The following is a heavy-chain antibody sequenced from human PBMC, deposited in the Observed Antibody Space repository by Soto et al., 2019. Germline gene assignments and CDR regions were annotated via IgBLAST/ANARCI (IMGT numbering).Heavy chain of an antibody. CDR3: ATQGFYRMGV. V-gene: IGHV4-4*02. CDR2: IHHSGAT. CDR1: GDSITGDNW. Sequence: QVQLQESGPGLVQPSGTLSLTCAVSGDSITGDNWWSWVRQPPGKGLEWIGEIHHSGATNYNPSLKXXVXFXXDKSKKQFSLKLNSVTAADTAMFYCATQGFYRMGVWGRGTTVTVSS. J-gene: IGHJ6*02.